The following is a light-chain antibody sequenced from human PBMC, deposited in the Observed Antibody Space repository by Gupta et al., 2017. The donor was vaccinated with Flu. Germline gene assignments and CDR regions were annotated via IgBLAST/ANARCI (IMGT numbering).Light chain of an antibody. J-gene: IGLJ3*02. CDR1: SGQSGYA. CDR2: VNSDGSH. V-gene: IGLV4-69*01. Sequence: QLVLTQSPSASASLGASVKLTCTLSSGQSGYAIAWHQQQPDKGPRYLMKVNSDGSHTKGDGILDRFSGSSSGTERYLTISSLQSEDEADYYCQTWATGIQVFGGGTKLTVL. CDR3: QTWATGIQV.